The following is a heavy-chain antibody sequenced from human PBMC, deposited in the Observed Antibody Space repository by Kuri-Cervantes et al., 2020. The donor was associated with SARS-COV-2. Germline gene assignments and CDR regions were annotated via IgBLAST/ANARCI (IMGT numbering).Heavy chain of an antibody. J-gene: IGHJ2*01. CDR2: LDHSGRA. CDR1: GGSFSNFY. D-gene: IGHD6-13*01. CDR3: ARGRGIAAAGTGSPAPGYFDL. Sequence: GSLRLSCAAYGGSFSNFYWSWIRQPPGKGLEWIGELDHSGRANYNPSLKSRVTISVDTSKNQFSLKLSSVTAADTAVYYCARGRGIAAAGTGSPAPGYFDLWGRGTLVTVSS. V-gene: IGHV4-34*01.